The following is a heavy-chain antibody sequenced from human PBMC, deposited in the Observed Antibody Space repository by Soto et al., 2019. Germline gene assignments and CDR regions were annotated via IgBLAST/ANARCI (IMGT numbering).Heavy chain of an antibody. D-gene: IGHD6-19*01. V-gene: IGHV3-11*01. CDR3: AREVRTSGWFRRLDS. CDR2: ISGGGSTT. CDR1: GFTFNDYY. Sequence: LRLSCAVSGFTFNDYYMSWIRQAPGKGLEWISYISGGGSTTYHADSVRGRFTISRDNAKNSLFLQMNSLRAEDTAVYYCAREVRTSGWFRRLDSWGQGILVTVSS. J-gene: IGHJ4*02.